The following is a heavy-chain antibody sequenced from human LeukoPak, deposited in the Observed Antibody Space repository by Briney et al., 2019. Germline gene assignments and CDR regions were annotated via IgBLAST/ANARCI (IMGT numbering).Heavy chain of an antibody. Sequence: SETLSFTCTVSGGSISSSSYYWGWIRQPPGKGLEWIGSIYYSGSTYYNPSLKSRVSISVDTSKNQFSLKLSSVTAADTAVYYCARQGWLFGVSIWFDPWGQGTLVTVSS. CDR3: ARQGWLFGVSIWFDP. V-gene: IGHV4-39*01. D-gene: IGHD2-15*01. CDR2: IYYSGST. J-gene: IGHJ5*02. CDR1: GGSISSSSYY.